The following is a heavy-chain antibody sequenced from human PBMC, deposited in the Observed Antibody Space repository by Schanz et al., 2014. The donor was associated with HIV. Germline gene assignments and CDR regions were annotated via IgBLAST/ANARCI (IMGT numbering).Heavy chain of an antibody. CDR1: GGTFMTYA. V-gene: IGHV1-69*06. D-gene: IGHD6-19*01. J-gene: IGHJ4*02. Sequence: QVQLVQSGAEVKKPGSSVKVSCKASGGTFMTYAISWVRQAPGQGLEWMGGIIPVFGTTNYAQKFQGRVTITADKSTSTAYMELSSLRSDETAIYYCARGGSGWYTLDYWGQGTLVTVSS. CDR3: ARGGSGWYTLDY. CDR2: IIPVFGTT.